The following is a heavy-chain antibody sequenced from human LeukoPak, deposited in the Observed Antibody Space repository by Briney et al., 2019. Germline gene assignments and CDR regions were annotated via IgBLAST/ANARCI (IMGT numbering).Heavy chain of an antibody. CDR3: AKRNYYDSSGQFYYLDS. CDR2: IRFDGSSK. J-gene: IGHJ4*02. V-gene: IGHV3-30*02. D-gene: IGHD3-22*01. Sequence: PGGSLRLSCAASGFTFSSYGMHWVRQPPGKGLEWVTFIRFDGSSKYYADSVKGRFTISRDNSKNTLYLQMNSLRAEDTAVYYCAKRNYYDSSGQFYYLDSWGQGTLVTVSS. CDR1: GFTFSSYG.